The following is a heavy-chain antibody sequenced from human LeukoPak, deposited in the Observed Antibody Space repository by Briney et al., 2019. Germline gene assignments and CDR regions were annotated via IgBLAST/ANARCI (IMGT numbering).Heavy chain of an antibody. J-gene: IGHJ5*02. CDR3: ARLRGYSYGRITGTTGWFDP. V-gene: IGHV4-34*01. D-gene: IGHD1-20*01. Sequence: SETLSLTCAVYGGSFSGYYWSWIRQPPGKGLEWIGEINHSGSTNYNPSLKSRDTISVDTSKNQFSLKLSSVTAADTAVYYCARLRGYSYGRITGTTGWFDPWGQGTLVTVSS. CDR1: GGSFSGYY. CDR2: INHSGST.